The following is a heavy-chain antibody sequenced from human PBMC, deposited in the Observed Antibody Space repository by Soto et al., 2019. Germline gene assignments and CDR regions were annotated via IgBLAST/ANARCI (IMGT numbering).Heavy chain of an antibody. D-gene: IGHD6-13*01. CDR2: INHSGST. CDR3: ARGVWQQLPYYYGMDV. J-gene: IGHJ6*02. CDR1: GGSFSGYY. V-gene: IGHV4-34*01. Sequence: SETLSLTCAVYGGSFSGYYWSWIRQPPGKGLEWIGEINHSGSTNYNPSLKGRVTISVDTSKNQFSLKLSSVTAADTAVYYCARGVWQQLPYYYGMDVWGQGTTVTVSS.